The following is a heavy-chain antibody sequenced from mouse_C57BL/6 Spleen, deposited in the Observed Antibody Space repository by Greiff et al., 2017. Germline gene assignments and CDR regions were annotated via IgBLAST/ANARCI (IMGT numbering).Heavy chain of an antibody. CDR2: IHPNSGST. D-gene: IGHD1-1*01. J-gene: IGHJ4*01. V-gene: IGHV1-64*01. CDR1: GYNFTSYW. CDR3: ARSITTVVEGYAMDY. Sequence: QVQLQQPGAELVKPGASVKLSCKASGYNFTSYWMHWVKQRTGQGLEWIGMIHPNSGSTNYNEKFKSKDTLTVDKSSSTAYMQLSSLTSGDSAVDYCARSITTVVEGYAMDYWGQGTAVTVSS.